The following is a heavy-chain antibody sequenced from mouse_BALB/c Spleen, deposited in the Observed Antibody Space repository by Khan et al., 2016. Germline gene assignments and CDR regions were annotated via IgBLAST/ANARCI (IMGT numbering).Heavy chain of an antibody. J-gene: IGHJ2*01. V-gene: IGHV2-6-7*01. CDR3: ARELNYFDY. CDR1: GFSLTDYA. CDR2: IWGDGSI. Sequence: VQLQESGPGLVAPSQSLSITCTVTGFSLTDYAINWIRQPPGKGLEWLGLIWGDGSIDYNSALKSRLNISKDNSKSLVFLTLNSLQTDDTARYYCARELNYFDYWGQGTTLTVSS.